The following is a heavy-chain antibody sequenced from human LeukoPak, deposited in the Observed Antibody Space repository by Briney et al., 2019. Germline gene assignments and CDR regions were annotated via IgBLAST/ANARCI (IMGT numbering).Heavy chain of an antibody. CDR3: ARVDVTMVRGVADYYYYYGMDV. CDR2: INHSGST. D-gene: IGHD3-10*01. CDR1: GGSFSGYY. Sequence: SETLSLTCAVYGGSFSGYYWSWIRQPPGKGLERIGEINHSGSTNYNPSLKSRVTISVDTSKNQFSLKLSSVTAADTAVYYCARVDVTMVRGVADYYYYYGMDVWGKGTTVTVSS. J-gene: IGHJ6*04. V-gene: IGHV4-34*01.